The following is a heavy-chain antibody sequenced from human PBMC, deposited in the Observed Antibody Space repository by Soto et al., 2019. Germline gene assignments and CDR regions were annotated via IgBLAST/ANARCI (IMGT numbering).Heavy chain of an antibody. CDR2: IWYNRRNK. Sequence: GGALGLSCAASGFTLRCDRMNWVRQARGKGLEWVAVIWYNRRNKYYAGSVKGRFTISRDNSKNTLYLQMNSLRAEDTAVYYCARDVPLAAAQAVDYWGQGTRVTVSS. V-gene: IGHV3-33*08. D-gene: IGHD6-13*01. CDR1: GFTLRCDR. CDR3: ARDVPLAAAQAVDY. J-gene: IGHJ4*02.